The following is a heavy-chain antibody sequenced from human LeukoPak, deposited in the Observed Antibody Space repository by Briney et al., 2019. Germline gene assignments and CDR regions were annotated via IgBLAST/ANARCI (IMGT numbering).Heavy chain of an antibody. CDR3: ARDLKSGYMDS. CDR2: IYSDGSNK. J-gene: IGHJ4*02. CDR1: GFTFSDYG. D-gene: IGHD3-3*01. V-gene: IGHV3-33*01. Sequence: PGKSLRLSCAASGFTFSDYGIHWVRQAPGKGLGWVVVIYSDGSNKYFIDSVKGRFTISRDDSKNTVFLQMNSLRVDDTSVYYCARDLKSGYMDSWGQGTLVTVSS.